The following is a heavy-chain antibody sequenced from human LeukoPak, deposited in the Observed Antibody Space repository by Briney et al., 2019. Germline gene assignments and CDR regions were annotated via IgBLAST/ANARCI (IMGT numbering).Heavy chain of an antibody. J-gene: IGHJ6*03. CDR3: ARAGNYVSGYYYYMDD. CDR1: GGTFSSYA. V-gene: IGHV1-69*05. D-gene: IGHD3-16*01. Sequence: SVKVSCKASGGTFSSYAISWVRQAPGQGLEWMGGIIPIFGTADYAQKFQGRVTITTDESTSTAYMELSSLRSEDTAVYYCARAGNYVSGYYYYMDDWGKGTTVTVSS. CDR2: IIPIFGTA.